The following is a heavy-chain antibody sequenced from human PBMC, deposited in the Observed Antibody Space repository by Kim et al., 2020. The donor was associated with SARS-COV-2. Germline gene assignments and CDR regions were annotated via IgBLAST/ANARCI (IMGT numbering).Heavy chain of an antibody. D-gene: IGHD3-10*01. Sequence: KGRITISRDKAKNSLYLQMNSLRDEDTAVYYCARVLGPYYYGSGSYPFDYWGQGTLVTVSS. J-gene: IGHJ4*02. V-gene: IGHV3-48*02. CDR3: ARVLGPYYYGSGSYPFDY.